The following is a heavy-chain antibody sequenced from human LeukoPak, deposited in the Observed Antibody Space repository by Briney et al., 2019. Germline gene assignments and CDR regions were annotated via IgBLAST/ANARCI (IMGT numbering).Heavy chain of an antibody. Sequence: GASVKVSCKASGYTFTIYGISWVRQAPGQGLEWVGRISTYSGKTNYAQKVQGRVAMTTDTSTSTAYMELRSLRSDDTAVYYCARLKGGYWGQGTLVTVSS. CDR3: ARLKGGY. V-gene: IGHV1-18*04. J-gene: IGHJ4*02. CDR2: ISTYSGKT. CDR1: GYTFTIYG.